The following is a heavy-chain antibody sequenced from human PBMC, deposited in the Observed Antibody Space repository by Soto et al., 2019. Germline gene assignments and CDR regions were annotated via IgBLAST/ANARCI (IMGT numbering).Heavy chain of an antibody. CDR3: ARVYCSSTSCYSYYGMDV. Sequence: ASVKVSCKASGYIFTSYGIGWVRQAPGQGLEWMGWISAYNGNTNYAQKLQGRVTMTTDTSTSTAYMELRSLRSDDTAVYYCARVYCSSTSCYSYYGMDVWGQGTTVTVSS. CDR2: ISAYNGNT. J-gene: IGHJ6*02. D-gene: IGHD2-2*01. V-gene: IGHV1-18*01. CDR1: GYIFTSYG.